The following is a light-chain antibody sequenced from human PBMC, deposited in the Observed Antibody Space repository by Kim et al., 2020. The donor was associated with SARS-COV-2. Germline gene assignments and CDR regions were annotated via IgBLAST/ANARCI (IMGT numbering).Light chain of an antibody. CDR2: KHS. J-gene: IGLJ2*01. V-gene: IGLV3-27*01. Sequence: SVSPGQTARITCSGDVLAKKYVRWFQQKPGQAPVLLIYKHSERPSGIPERFSGSSSGTTVTLTISGAQVEDEADYYCYSAADNNLVFGGGTQLTVL. CDR1: VLAKKY. CDR3: YSAADNNLV.